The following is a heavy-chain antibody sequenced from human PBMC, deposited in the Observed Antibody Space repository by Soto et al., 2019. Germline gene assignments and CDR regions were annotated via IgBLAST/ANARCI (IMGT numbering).Heavy chain of an antibody. CDR2: IYYSGST. Sequence: SETLSLTCAVSGGSISSSIYYWGWIRQPPGKGLEWIGSIYYSGSTYYNPSLKSRVTISVDTSKNQFSLKLSSVTAADTAVYYCARHMEGSNWFDPWGQGTLVTVSS. J-gene: IGHJ5*02. V-gene: IGHV4-39*01. CDR1: GGSISSSIYY. D-gene: IGHD3-10*01. CDR3: ARHMEGSNWFDP.